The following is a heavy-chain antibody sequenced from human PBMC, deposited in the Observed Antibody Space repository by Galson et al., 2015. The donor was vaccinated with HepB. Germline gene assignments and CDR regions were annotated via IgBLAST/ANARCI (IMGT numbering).Heavy chain of an antibody. Sequence: SVKVSCKASGYTFNSYAMNWVRQAPGQGLEWMGWINTNTGNPTYAQGSTGRFVFSLDTSVTTAYLQISRLKAEDTAVYYCARTPYYGSGSRSNAWFEPWGQGTLVIVSS. CDR1: GYTFNSYA. CDR3: ARTPYYGSGSRSNAWFEP. CDR2: INTNTGNP. V-gene: IGHV7-4-1*02. J-gene: IGHJ5*02. D-gene: IGHD3-10*01.